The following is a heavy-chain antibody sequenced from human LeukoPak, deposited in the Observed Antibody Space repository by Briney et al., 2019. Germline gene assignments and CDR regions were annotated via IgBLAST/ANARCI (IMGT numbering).Heavy chain of an antibody. D-gene: IGHD6-6*01. CDR2: IKQDGSEK. CDR3: ARGSEYTSSTNYYFDY. J-gene: IGHJ4*02. CDR1: GFTFSSYW. V-gene: IGHV3-7*01. Sequence: TEGSLRLSCAASGFTFSSYWMSWVRQAPGKGLEWVANIKQDGSEKHYVDSVKGRFTISRDNAKKSLFLHMNSLRVEDTAVYYCARGSEYTSSTNYYFDYWGQGTLVTVSS.